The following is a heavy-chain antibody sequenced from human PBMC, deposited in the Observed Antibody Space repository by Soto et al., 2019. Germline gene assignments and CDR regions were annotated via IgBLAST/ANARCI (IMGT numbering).Heavy chain of an antibody. Sequence: QVQLVQSGAEAKKPGASVKVSCKTSGYTFRTCGISWVRQAPGQGLEWMGWISSYNDKTKYSQKIEGRATMTTDTFTSTAYLELRSLRADDTAVYYCARDSHDYDSSYWYFDFWGRGTLVTVSS. CDR2: ISSYNDKT. V-gene: IGHV1-18*01. CDR3: ARDSHDYDSSYWYFDF. CDR1: GYTFRTCG. J-gene: IGHJ2*01. D-gene: IGHD3-22*01.